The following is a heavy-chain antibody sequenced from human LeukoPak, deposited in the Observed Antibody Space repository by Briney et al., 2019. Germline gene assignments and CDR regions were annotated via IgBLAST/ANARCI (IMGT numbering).Heavy chain of an antibody. D-gene: IGHD3-22*01. CDR2: IIPIFGTA. Sequence: SVKVSCKASGGTFSSYAISWVRQAPGQGLEWTGGIIPIFGTANYAQKFQGRVTITADESTSTAYMELSSLRSEDTAVYYCARSYYYDSSGYYSFDYWGQGTLVTVSS. V-gene: IGHV1-69*01. J-gene: IGHJ4*02. CDR1: GGTFSSYA. CDR3: ARSYYYDSSGYYSFDY.